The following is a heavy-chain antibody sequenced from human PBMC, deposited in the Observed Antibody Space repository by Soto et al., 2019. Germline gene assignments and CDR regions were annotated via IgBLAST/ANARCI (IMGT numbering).Heavy chain of an antibody. D-gene: IGHD5-12*01. CDR1: GGSFSGYY. CDR2: INHSGST. CDR3: ASCKVAYRGYYFDY. V-gene: IGHV4-34*01. J-gene: IGHJ4*02. Sequence: SETLSFTCAVYGGSFSGYYWSWIRQPPGKGLEWIGEINHSGSTNYNPSLKSRVTISVDTSKNQFSLKLSSVTAADTAVYYCASCKVAYRGYYFDYWGQGTLVTVSS.